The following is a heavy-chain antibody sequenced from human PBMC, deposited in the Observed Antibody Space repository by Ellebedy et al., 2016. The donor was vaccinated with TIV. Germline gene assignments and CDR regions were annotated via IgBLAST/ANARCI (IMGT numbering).Heavy chain of an antibody. D-gene: IGHD6-6*01. CDR3: ARHVDEYSSSKRFDP. CDR2: IYYSGST. V-gene: IGHV4-59*01. J-gene: IGHJ5*02. CDR1: GGSISSYY. Sequence: MPSETLSLTCTVSGGSISSYYWSWIRQPPGKGLEWIGYIYYSGSTNYNPSLKSRVTITVDTSKNQFSLTLTSVTAADTAVYYCARHVDEYSSSKRFDPWGQGTLVTVSS.